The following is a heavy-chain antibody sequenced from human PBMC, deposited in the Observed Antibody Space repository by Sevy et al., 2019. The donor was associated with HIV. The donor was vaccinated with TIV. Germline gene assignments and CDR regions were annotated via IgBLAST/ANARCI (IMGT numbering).Heavy chain of an antibody. CDR2: ISTSRSDI. CDR1: GFTFSSYN. CDR3: AREADYYDGSGYQYDY. Sequence: GGSLRLSCAASGFTFSSYNMNWVRQAPGKGLEWLAYISTSRSDIYYAGSLKGRFTISRDNAKNSLYLQMNSLRDEDTAVYYCAREADYYDGSGYQYDYWGHGTLVTVS. V-gene: IGHV3-48*02. D-gene: IGHD3-22*01. J-gene: IGHJ4*01.